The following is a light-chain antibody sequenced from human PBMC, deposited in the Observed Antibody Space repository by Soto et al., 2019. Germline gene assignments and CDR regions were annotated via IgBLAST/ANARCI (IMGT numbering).Light chain of an antibody. V-gene: IGKV1-5*01. CDR1: QSISSW. Sequence: DIQMTQSPSTLSASVGDRVSITCRASQSISSWLAWYQQKPGKAPTLLIYDASSLQSGVPSRFSGSESGAEFTLTISGLQPDDFATYYCQQYKNYPFTFGPGTKV. CDR2: DAS. CDR3: QQYKNYPFT. J-gene: IGKJ3*01.